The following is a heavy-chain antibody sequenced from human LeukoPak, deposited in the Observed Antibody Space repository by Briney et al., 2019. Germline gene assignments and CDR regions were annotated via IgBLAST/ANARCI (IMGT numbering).Heavy chain of an antibody. Sequence: GGSLRLSCTGSGFTFRTYAFSWVRQAPGKGLEWVSATGSNGVTYYADSVKGRFTISRDNAKNSLYLQMNSLRAEDTAVYYCARDPLSEQWLVQDYWGQGTLVTVSS. V-gene: IGHV3-69-1*01. J-gene: IGHJ4*02. D-gene: IGHD6-19*01. CDR1: GFTFRTYA. CDR3: ARDPLSEQWLVQDY. CDR2: TGSNGVT.